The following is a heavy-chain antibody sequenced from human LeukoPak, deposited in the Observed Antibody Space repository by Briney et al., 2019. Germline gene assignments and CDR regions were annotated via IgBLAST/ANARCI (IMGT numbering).Heavy chain of an antibody. CDR1: GGSISTYY. J-gene: IGHJ4*02. Sequence: SETLSLTCTVSGGSISTYYWNWIRQPPGKGLEWIGNIYYSGSTNYNPSLKSRVTISVDTSKNQFSLKLSSVTAADTAVYYCARGFSMVRGVIFDYWGQGTLVTVSS. CDR3: ARGFSMVRGVIFDY. D-gene: IGHD3-10*01. CDR2: IYYSGST. V-gene: IGHV4-59*01.